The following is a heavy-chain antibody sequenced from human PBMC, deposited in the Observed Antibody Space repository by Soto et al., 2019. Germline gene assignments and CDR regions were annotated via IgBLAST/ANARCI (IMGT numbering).Heavy chain of an antibody. CDR1: GFTFSSYW. V-gene: IGHV3-74*01. CDR2: IKPGGSST. CDR3: ARVPTGKYGVWNY. D-gene: IGHD2-8*01. Sequence: EEQLVESGGGLVQPGGSLRLSCADSGFTFSSYWMHWVRQAPGKGLVWVSRIKPGGSSTTYAASVKGRFTISRDNAKNTLYLQMNTLRGDDTAVYYCARVPTGKYGVWNYWGQGTLVTVSS. J-gene: IGHJ4*02.